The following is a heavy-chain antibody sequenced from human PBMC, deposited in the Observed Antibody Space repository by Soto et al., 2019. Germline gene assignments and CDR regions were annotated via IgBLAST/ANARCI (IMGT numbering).Heavy chain of an antibody. CDR2: IIPIFGTA. J-gene: IGHJ4*02. CDR3: ARERAAGTTTDFDY. V-gene: IGHV1-69*06. Sequence: ASVKVSCKASGCTFSSYAISWVRQAPGQGLEWMGGIIPIFGTANYAQKFQGRVTITADKSTSTAYMELSSLRSEDTAVYYCARERAAGTTTDFDYWGQGTLVTVSS. D-gene: IGHD6-13*01. CDR1: GCTFSSYA.